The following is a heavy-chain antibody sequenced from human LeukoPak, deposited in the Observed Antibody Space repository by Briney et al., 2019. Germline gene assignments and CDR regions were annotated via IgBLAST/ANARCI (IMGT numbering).Heavy chain of an antibody. D-gene: IGHD2-21*02. CDR2: INHSGST. CDR1: GGSISSGDYY. CDR3: ASTTSPATYCGGDCYSAIFSSWAFDI. Sequence: SQTLSLTCTVSGGSISSGDYYWSWIRQPPGKGLEWIGEINHSGSTNYNPSLKSRVTISVDKSKNQFSLKLSSVTAADTAVYYCASTTSPATYCGGDCYSAIFSSWAFDIWGQGTMVTVSS. V-gene: IGHV4-30-4*01. J-gene: IGHJ3*02.